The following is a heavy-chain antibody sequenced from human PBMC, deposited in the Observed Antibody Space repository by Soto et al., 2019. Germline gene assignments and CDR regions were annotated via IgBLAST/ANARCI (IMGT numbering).Heavy chain of an antibody. J-gene: IGHJ4*02. D-gene: IGHD6-13*01. Sequence: QVQLQQWGAGLLKPAETLSLTCGVYGGSFSGYYLSWMRQPPGKGLEWIGEINHSGFNKYKPSFNSRVTVSVDTSKNHFSLEMSSVAAADAAFYYCARCPFDRSSWTNPRYFDYWGQGTLVTVSS. CDR2: INHSGFN. CDR1: GGSFSGYY. V-gene: IGHV4-34*01. CDR3: ARCPFDRSSWTNPRYFDY.